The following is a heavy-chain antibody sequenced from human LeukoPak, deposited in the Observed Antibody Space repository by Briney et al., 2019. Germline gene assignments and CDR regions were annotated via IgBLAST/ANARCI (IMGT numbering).Heavy chain of an antibody. V-gene: IGHV1-18*01. Sequence: ASVKVSCKASGYTFTTHGIAWVRQAPGQGLEWMGWISAHNGNTNYAQSLQGRVTMTTDTSTNTAYMELRSLRSDDTAVYYCATDGYFDLWSRGTLVTVYS. CDR1: GYTFTTHG. CDR3: ATDGYFDL. CDR2: ISAHNGNT. J-gene: IGHJ2*01.